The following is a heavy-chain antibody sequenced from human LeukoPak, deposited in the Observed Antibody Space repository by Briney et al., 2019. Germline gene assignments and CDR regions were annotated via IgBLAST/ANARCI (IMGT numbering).Heavy chain of an antibody. CDR2: INHSGST. J-gene: IGHJ4*02. D-gene: IGHD6-13*01. Sequence: SETLSLTCTVSGGSISSSSYCWGWIRQPPGKGLEWIGEINHSGSTNYNPSLKSRVTISVDTSKNQFSLKLSSVTAADTAVYYCARVRSSSWPPRKPYYFDYWGQGTLVTVSS. CDR1: GGSISSSSYC. V-gene: IGHV4-39*07. CDR3: ARVRSSSWPPRKPYYFDY.